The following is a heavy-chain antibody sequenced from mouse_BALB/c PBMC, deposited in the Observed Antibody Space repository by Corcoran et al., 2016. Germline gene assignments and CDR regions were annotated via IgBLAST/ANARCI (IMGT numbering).Heavy chain of an antibody. CDR1: GYSFTGYY. V-gene: IGHV1-26*01. D-gene: IGHD2-1*01. Sequence: EVQLHQSGPELVKPGASVKISCKASGYSFTGYYMNWVKQSHVKSLEWMGRINPYNGATSYNQNFKDKASLTVEKSSSTAYMELHSLTSEDSAVYYCARRGDRGNPYSMDYWGQGTSVTVSS. CDR3: ARRGDRGNPYSMDY. J-gene: IGHJ4*01. CDR2: INPYNGAT.